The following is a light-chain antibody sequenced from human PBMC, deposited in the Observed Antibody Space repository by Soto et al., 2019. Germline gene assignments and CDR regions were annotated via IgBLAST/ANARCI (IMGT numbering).Light chain of an antibody. V-gene: IGKV1-39*01. J-gene: IGKJ1*01. CDR2: AAS. CDR3: QRRYSTPRT. CDR1: QSISNY. Sequence: DIQMTQSPSSLSASVGDRVTITCRASQSISNYLNWYQQKPGKAPKLLMYAASTLQSGVPSRFGGSGSGTDFTLTISSLQPEDFATYYCQRRYSTPRTFGQGTKVEIK.